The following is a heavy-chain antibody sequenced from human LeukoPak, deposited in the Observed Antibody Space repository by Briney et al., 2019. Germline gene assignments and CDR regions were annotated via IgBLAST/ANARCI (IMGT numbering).Heavy chain of an antibody. J-gene: IGHJ4*02. V-gene: IGHV3-64*04. CDR1: GFTFSSYA. CDR3: ARELQPTYYDSSGYYDY. Sequence: PGESLRLSCSASGFTFSSYAMHWVRQAPGKGLEYVSAVNSNGGITFYADSVKGLSTISRDNSNNTLYLQMNSLRAEDTAVYYCARELQPTYYDSSGYYDYWGQGTLVTVSS. D-gene: IGHD3-22*01. CDR2: VNSNGGIT.